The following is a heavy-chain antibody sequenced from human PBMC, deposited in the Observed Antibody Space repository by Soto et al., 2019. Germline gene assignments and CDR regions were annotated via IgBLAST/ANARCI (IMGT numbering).Heavy chain of an antibody. D-gene: IGHD1-26*01. CDR2: ISSSSSYI. CDR3: AREEATAFDF. J-gene: IGHJ4*02. CDR1: GFTFSSYS. Sequence: GGSLRLSCSASGFTFSSYSMNWVRQAPGKGLEWVSSISSSSSYIYYADSVKGRFTISRDNAKNSLYLQMNSLRAEDTAVYYCAREEATAFDFWGQGTLVTVSS. V-gene: IGHV3-21*01.